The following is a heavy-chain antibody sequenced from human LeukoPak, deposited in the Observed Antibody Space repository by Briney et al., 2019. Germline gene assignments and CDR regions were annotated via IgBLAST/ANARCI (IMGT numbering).Heavy chain of an antibody. CDR1: GFTFSSYS. D-gene: IGHD5-18*01. CDR3: ARWGRNTAMVTGDY. Sequence: PGGSLRLSCAASGFTFSSYSMNWVRQAPGKGLEWVSSISSSSTYISYADSVKGRFTISRDNAKNSLYLQMNSLRAEDTAVYYCARWGRNTAMVTGDYWGQGTLVTVSS. V-gene: IGHV3-21*01. J-gene: IGHJ4*02. CDR2: ISSSSTYI.